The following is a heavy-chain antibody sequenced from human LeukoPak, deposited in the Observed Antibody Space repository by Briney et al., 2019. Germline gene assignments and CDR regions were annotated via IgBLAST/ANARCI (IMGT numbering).Heavy chain of an antibody. CDR1: GFTFTNYW. CDR2: LPPDELGI. Sequence: GGSLRLSCAASGFTFTNYWMHWVRQAPGMGLVWVSRLPPDELGIIYADSVKGRFTVSRGNSKNTLYLQMNSLRAEDTAVYYCARDLLLTGYLGVAMDVWGQGTTVTVSS. V-gene: IGHV3-74*01. J-gene: IGHJ6*02. CDR3: ARDLLLTGYLGVAMDV. D-gene: IGHD3-9*01.